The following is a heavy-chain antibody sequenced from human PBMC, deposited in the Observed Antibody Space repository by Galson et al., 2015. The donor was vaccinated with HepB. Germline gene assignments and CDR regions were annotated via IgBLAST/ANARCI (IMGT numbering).Heavy chain of an antibody. CDR2: IRSKAYGGTT. D-gene: IGHD1/OR15-1a*01. J-gene: IGHJ4*02. CDR1: GFTFGDYA. Sequence: SLRLSCAASGFTFGDYAMSWVRQAPGKGLEWVGFIRSKAYGGTTEYAASVKGRFTISRDDSKSIAYLQMNSLKTEDTAVCYCAKGEQVQHWGQGTLVTVSS. CDR3: AKGEQVQH. V-gene: IGHV3-49*04.